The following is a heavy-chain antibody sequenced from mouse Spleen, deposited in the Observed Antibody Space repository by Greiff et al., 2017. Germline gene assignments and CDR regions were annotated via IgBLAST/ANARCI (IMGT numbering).Heavy chain of an antibody. V-gene: IGHV5-12*02. CDR2: ISNGGGST. Sequence: EVQLVESGGGLVQPGGSLKLSCATSGFTFSDYYMYWVRQTPEKRLEWVAYISNGGGSTYYPDTVKGRFTISRDNAKNTLYLQMSRLKSEDTAMYYCVIYYDYPWFAYWGQGTLVTVSA. D-gene: IGHD2-4*01. CDR1: GFTFSDYY. J-gene: IGHJ3*01. CDR3: VIYYDYPWFAY.